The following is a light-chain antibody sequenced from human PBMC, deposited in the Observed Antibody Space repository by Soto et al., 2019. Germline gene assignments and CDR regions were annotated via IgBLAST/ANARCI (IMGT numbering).Light chain of an antibody. CDR3: QQSYSTPYT. J-gene: IGKJ2*01. V-gene: IGKV1-39*01. CDR1: QIISSF. Sequence: DIQMTQSPSSLSASVGDRVTITCRASQIISSFLNWYQQEPGKAPKLLIYGASSLQRGVPSRFSGGASETDFTLTIGSLQPEDFATYYCQQSYSTPYTFGQGTELEIK. CDR2: GAS.